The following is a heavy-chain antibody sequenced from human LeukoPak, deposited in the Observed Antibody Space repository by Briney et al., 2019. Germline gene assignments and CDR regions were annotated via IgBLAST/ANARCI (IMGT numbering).Heavy chain of an antibody. J-gene: IGHJ4*02. CDR1: GFTFSSYA. D-gene: IGHD1-26*01. CDR3: AKGSMSGSYYRYFDY. CDR2: ISGSGGST. Sequence: GGSLRLSCAASGFTFSSYAMSWVRQAPGKGLEWVSAISGSGGSTYYADSVKGRFTITRANSKNTLYLQMNRLRAEDAVVYYGAKGSMSGSYYRYFDYWGQGTLVTVSS. V-gene: IGHV3-23*01.